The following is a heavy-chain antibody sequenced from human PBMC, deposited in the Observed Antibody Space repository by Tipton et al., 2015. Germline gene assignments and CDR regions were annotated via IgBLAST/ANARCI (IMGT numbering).Heavy chain of an antibody. CDR1: GFTFSSYG. V-gene: IGHV3-30*18. J-gene: IGHJ4*02. CDR3: AKGGGYGDSHYFDY. CDR2: ISYDGSRK. D-gene: IGHD4-17*01. Sequence: SLRLSCAASGFTFSSYGMHWVRQAPGKGLEWVAVISYDGSRKYYADSVKGRFTISRDNSKNTLYLQMNSLRAEDTAVYYCAKGGGYGDSHYFDYWGQGTLVTVSA.